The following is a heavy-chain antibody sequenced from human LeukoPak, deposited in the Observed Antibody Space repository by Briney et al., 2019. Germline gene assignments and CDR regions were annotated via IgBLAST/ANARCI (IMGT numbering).Heavy chain of an antibody. CDR2: MNPNSANT. CDR3: ARSGRGTYYYFDL. CDR1: GYTFTTYD. J-gene: IGHJ4*02. V-gene: IGHV1-8*03. D-gene: IGHD1-26*01. Sequence: ASVKVSCKASGYTFTTYDINWVRQATGQGLEWMGWMNPNSANTGYAQNFQGRVTITRNTSISTAYMELRSLRSDDTAVYYCARSGRGTYYYFDLWGQGTLVTVSS.